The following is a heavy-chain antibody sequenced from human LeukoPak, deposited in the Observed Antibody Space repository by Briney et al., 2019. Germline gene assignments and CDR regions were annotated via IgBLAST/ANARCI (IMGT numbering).Heavy chain of an antibody. CDR3: ARTRGPGDYYYGMDV. V-gene: IGHV3-48*02. CDR2: ISSSSSTI. Sequence: GGSLRLSCAASGFTFSSYSMNWVRQAPGKGLEWVSYISSSSSTIYYADSVKGRFTISRDNAKNSLYLQMNSLRDEDTAVYYCARTRGPGDYYYGMDVWGQGTTVTVSS. CDR1: GFTFSSYS. D-gene: IGHD3-16*01. J-gene: IGHJ6*02.